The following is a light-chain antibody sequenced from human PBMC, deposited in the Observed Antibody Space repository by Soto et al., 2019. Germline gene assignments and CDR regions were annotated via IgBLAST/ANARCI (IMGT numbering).Light chain of an antibody. CDR1: QSISSY. Sequence: DIQMTQSPSSLSASVGDRVTITSRASQSISSYLNWYQQKPGEAPKILIYAASTLQSGVPSRFSGRGSGPDFSLTISSLQPEDFATYYCQQTFSAPVTFGQGTRLEIK. CDR2: AAS. CDR3: QQTFSAPVT. J-gene: IGKJ2*01. V-gene: IGKV1-39*01.